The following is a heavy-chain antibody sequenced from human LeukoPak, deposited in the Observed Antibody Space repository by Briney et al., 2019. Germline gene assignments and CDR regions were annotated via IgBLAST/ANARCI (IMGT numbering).Heavy chain of an antibody. J-gene: IGHJ4*02. CDR2: ISPYNGNT. CDR1: GYTFTSYG. CDR3: ARTSRDYGSGSYYNPYDY. Sequence: ASVKVSCKASGYTFTSYGISWVRQAPGQGLEWMGWISPYNGNTNYAQKFQGRVTMTTDTSTSTAYMELSSLRSEDTAVYYCARTSRDYGSGSYYNPYDYWGQGTLVTVSS. V-gene: IGHV1-18*01. D-gene: IGHD3-10*01.